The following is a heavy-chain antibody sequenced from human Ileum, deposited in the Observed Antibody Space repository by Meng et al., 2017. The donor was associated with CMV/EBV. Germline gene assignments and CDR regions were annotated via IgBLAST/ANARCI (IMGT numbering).Heavy chain of an antibody. CDR2: IYPGGST. Sequence: GGSLRLSCAASGFTVSNNYISWVRQAPGKGLEWVSVIYPGGSTYFADPVKGRFTISRDNSKNMVYLQMNSLRPEDTAVYYCARGGVGAICDNWGQGTLVTVSS. CDR1: GFTVSNNY. V-gene: IGHV3-66*02. J-gene: IGHJ4*02. D-gene: IGHD3-16*01. CDR3: ARGGVGAICDN.